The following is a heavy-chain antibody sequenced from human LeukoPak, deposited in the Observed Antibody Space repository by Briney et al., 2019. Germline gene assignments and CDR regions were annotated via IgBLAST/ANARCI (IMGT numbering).Heavy chain of an antibody. Sequence: PGGSLRLSCAASGFTFSSYSMNWVRQAPGKGLEWVSTLSASGGSTFYAASVKGRFTVSRDNSKNTLFLQMNSLRAEDTAVYYCAKDRITIFGVVIIEGFFDYWGQGTLVTVSS. V-gene: IGHV3-23*01. CDR2: LSASGGST. D-gene: IGHD3-3*01. CDR3: AKDRITIFGVVIIEGFFDY. J-gene: IGHJ4*02. CDR1: GFTFSSYS.